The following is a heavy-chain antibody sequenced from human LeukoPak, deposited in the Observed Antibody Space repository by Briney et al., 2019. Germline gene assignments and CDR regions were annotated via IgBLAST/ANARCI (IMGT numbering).Heavy chain of an antibody. Sequence: SETLSLTCAVSGTSISLSNWWTWVRQPPGKGLEWIGEIYHSGTTNYNPSLKSRVTISVDTSKNQFSLKLSSVTAADTAVYYCARQGYYGSGSYYPALYYGMDVWGQGTTVTVSS. CDR1: GTSISLSNW. CDR3: ARQGYYGSGSYYPALYYGMDV. V-gene: IGHV4-4*02. CDR2: IYHSGTT. J-gene: IGHJ6*02. D-gene: IGHD3-10*01.